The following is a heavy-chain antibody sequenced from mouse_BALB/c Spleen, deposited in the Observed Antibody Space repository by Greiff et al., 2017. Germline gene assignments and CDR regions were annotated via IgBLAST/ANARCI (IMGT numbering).Heavy chain of an antibody. CDR2: ISSGGSYT. CDR3: ARYYYGSSLDWFAY. D-gene: IGHD1-1*01. CDR1: GFTFSSYA. V-gene: IGHV5-9-4*01. Sequence: EVMLVESGGGLVKPGGSLKLSCAASGFTFSSYAMSWVRQSPEKRLEWVAEISSGGSYTYYPDTVTGRFTISRDNAKNTLYLEMSSLRSEDTAMYYCARYYYGSSLDWFAYWGQGTLVTVSA. J-gene: IGHJ3*01.